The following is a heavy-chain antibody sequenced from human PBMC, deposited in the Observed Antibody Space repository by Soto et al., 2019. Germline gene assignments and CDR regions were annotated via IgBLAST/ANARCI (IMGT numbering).Heavy chain of an antibody. V-gene: IGHV1-18*01. J-gene: IGHJ4*02. CDR1: GYTFTSYG. Sequence: ASVKVSCKASGYTFTSYGISWVRQAPGQGLEWMGWISAYNGNTNYAQKLQGRVTMTTDTSTTTAYMELSSLRSEDTAIYYCARNILGGTTDYWGQGTLVTVS. CDR3: ARNILGGTTDY. CDR2: ISAYNGNT. D-gene: IGHD1-7*01.